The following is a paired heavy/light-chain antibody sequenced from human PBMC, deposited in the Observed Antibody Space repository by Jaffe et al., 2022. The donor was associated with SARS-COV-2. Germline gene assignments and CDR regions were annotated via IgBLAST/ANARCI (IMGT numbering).Light chain of an antibody. CDR2: DAS. V-gene: IGKV3-11*01. CDR1: QSVSSY. Sequence: EIVLTQSPATLSLSPGERATLSCRASQSVSSYLAWYQQKPGQAPRLLIYDASNRATGIPARFSGSGSGTDFTLTISSLEPEDFAVYYCQQRINWPPLTFGGGTKVEIK. J-gene: IGKJ4*01. CDR3: QQRINWPPLT.
Heavy chain of an antibody. D-gene: IGHD3-22*01. CDR2: ISDRGVT. CDR3: AKDFDYDSRGPHFDY. Sequence: EVQLVESGGGLVQPGGSLRLSCAVSGFTFSNYAMSWVRQAPGKGLEWVSAISDRGVTYYADSVKGRFTISRANSKNTLYLQMNSLRAEDTAVYYCAKDFDYDSRGPHFDYWGQGTLVTVSS. J-gene: IGHJ4*02. V-gene: IGHV3-23*04. CDR1: GFTFSNYA.